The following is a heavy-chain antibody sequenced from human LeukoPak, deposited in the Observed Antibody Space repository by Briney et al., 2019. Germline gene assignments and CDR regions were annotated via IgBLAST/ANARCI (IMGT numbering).Heavy chain of an antibody. J-gene: IGHJ5*02. Sequence: SETLSLTCTVSGGSISTSNYYWGWIRQPPGKGLEWIGNIFYSGSTYYSPSLRSRVTMSVDTSKNQFSLKLSSVTAAGTAVYYCARHRCSGGSCYPMNWFDPWGQGTLVTVSS. D-gene: IGHD2-15*01. V-gene: IGHV4-39*01. CDR3: ARHRCSGGSCYPMNWFDP. CDR2: IFYSGST. CDR1: GGSISTSNYY.